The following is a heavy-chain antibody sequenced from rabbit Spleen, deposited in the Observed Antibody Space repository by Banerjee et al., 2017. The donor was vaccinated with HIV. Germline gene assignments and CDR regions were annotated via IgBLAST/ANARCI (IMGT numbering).Heavy chain of an antibody. CDR1: GFSFSSYW. V-gene: IGHV1S40*01. CDR2: IYTGSGGT. J-gene: IGHJ6*01. D-gene: IGHD1-1*01. Sequence: QSLEESGGDLVKPGASLTLTCTASGFSFSSYWMCWVRQAPGKGLEWIGCIYTGSGGTYYASWAKGRFTISKTSSTTVTLQMTSLTAADTATYFCARDSATSFSTYGMDLWGPGTLVTVS. CDR3: ARDSATSFSTYGMDL.